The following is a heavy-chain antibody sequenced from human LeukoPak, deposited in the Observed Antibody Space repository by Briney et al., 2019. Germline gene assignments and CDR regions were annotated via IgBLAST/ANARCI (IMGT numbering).Heavy chain of an antibody. D-gene: IGHD6-13*01. CDR2: ISGSGGNT. J-gene: IGHJ4*02. CDR1: GFTFSSYA. V-gene: IGHV3-23*01. CDR3: ARGFSSSWYGYFDY. Sequence: GGSLRLSCAASGFTFSSYAMSWVRQAPGKGLEWVSAISGSGGNTYYADSVKGRFTISRDNSKNTLYLQMNNLRAEDTAVYYCARGFSSSWYGYFDYWGQGTLVTVSS.